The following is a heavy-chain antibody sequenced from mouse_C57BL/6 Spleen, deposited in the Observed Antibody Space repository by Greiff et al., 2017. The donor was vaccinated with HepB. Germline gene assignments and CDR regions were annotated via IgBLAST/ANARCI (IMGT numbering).Heavy chain of an antibody. CDR1: GYTFTDYN. CDR2: INPNNGGT. D-gene: IGHD1-1*01. CDR3: ARWGTTVVALDY. V-gene: IGHV1-22*01. Sequence: VQLQQSGPELVKPGASVKMSCKASGYTFTDYNMHWVKQSHGKSLEWIGYINPNNGGTSYNQKFKGKATLTVNKSSSTAYMELRSLTSEDSAVYYCARWGTTVVALDYWGQGTTLTVSS. J-gene: IGHJ2*01.